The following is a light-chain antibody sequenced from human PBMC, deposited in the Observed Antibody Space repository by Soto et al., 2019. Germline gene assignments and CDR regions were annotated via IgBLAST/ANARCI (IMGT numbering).Light chain of an antibody. CDR1: SSNIGNNY. V-gene: IGLV1-51*01. Sequence: QSVLTQPPSVSAAPGQRVTIFCSGSSSNIGNNYVSWYQQLPGTAPKLLIFDNNKRPSGIPDRFSGSKSGTSATLGITGLQTGDEADYYCGTWDSSLSAVLFGGGTKLTVL. J-gene: IGLJ3*02. CDR2: DNN. CDR3: GTWDSSLSAVL.